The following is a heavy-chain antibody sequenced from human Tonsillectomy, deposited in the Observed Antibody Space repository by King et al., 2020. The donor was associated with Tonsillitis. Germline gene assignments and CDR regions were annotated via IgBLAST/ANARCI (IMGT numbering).Heavy chain of an antibody. CDR2: IYYSGST. D-gene: IGHD3-22*01. CDR3: ARESDYYDSSGYYLGYFDY. CDR1: GGSISSYY. V-gene: IGHV4-59*01. Sequence: QLQESGPGLVKPSETLSLTCTVSGGSISSYYWSWIRQPPGKGLEWIGYIYYSGSTKYNPSLKSRVTISVDTSKNQFSLKLSSVTAADTAVYYCARESDYYDSSGYYLGYFDYWGQGTLVTVSS. J-gene: IGHJ4*02.